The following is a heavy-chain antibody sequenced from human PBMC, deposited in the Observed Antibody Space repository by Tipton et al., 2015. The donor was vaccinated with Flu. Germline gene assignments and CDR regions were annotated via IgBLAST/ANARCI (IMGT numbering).Heavy chain of an antibody. J-gene: IGHJ5*01. CDR2: VHTAGST. Sequence: TLSLTCTVSGGSISSGNYHWNWIRQPAGTGLQWIGHVHTAGSTNYNPSLKSRVTISVDTSQSQFSLRLSSMTAADTAVYYCAKVKFGWVESWAQGTLVTVSS. CDR1: GGSISSGNYH. V-gene: IGHV4-61*09. CDR3: AKVKFGWVES. D-gene: IGHD3-16*01.